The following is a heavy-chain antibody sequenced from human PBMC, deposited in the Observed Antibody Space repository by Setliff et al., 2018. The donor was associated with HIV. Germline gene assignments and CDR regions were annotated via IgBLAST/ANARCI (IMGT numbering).Heavy chain of an antibody. V-gene: IGHV1-46*01. CDR2: INPSSGST. D-gene: IGHD6-6*01. Sequence: ASVKVSCKASGYTFTSYYMHWVRQAPGQGLEWMGIINPSSGSTTYAQKFQGRVTMTRYTSTSTVYMELSSLRSEDAAVYYCARDPAPSSSASYFQHWCQGTPVTVSS. J-gene: IGHJ1*01. CDR3: ARDPAPSSSASYFQH. CDR1: GYTFTSYY.